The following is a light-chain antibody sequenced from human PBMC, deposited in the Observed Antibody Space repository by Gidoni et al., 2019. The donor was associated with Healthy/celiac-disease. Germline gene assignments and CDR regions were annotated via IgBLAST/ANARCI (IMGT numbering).Light chain of an antibody. V-gene: IGKV3-11*01. Sequence: IVLTQSPATLSLSPGERATLSCRASQSVSSYLAWYQQKPGQAPRLLIYDASNRATGIPARFSGSGSGTDFTLTISSLEPEDFAVYYCQQRSNWPPGLTFXGXTKVEIK. J-gene: IGKJ4*01. CDR2: DAS. CDR3: QQRSNWPPGLT. CDR1: QSVSSY.